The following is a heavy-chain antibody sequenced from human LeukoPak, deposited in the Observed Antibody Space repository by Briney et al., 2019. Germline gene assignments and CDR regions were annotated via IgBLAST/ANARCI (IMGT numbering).Heavy chain of an antibody. CDR1: GVSISSYY. Sequence: SETLSLTCTVSGVSISSYYWSWIRQPAGKGLEWIGRIYTSGSTNYNPSLKSRVTMSIDTSKNQFSLKLSSVTAADTAVYYCARDRYYYDSSGYYVFDYWGQGTLVTVSS. CDR2: IYTSGST. CDR3: ARDRYYYDSSGYYVFDY. V-gene: IGHV4-4*07. D-gene: IGHD3-22*01. J-gene: IGHJ4*02.